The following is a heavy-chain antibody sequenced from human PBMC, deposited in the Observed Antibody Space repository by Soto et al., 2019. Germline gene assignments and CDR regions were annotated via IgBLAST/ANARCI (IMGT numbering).Heavy chain of an antibody. CDR2: INADGSST. V-gene: IGHV3-74*01. J-gene: IGHJ4*02. CDR3: AREADWTADY. Sequence: GGSLRLSCAASGFTFSSYKMHWVRQGPGEGLVWVSRINADGSSTTYADSVRGRFTISRDNAKNTLYLRMNSLRVEDTAVYYCAREADWTADYWGQGTLVTVSS. D-gene: IGHD1-1*01. CDR1: GFTFSSYK.